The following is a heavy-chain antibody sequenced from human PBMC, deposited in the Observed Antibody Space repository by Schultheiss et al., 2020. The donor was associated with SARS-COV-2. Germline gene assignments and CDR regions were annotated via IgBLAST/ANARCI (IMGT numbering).Heavy chain of an antibody. J-gene: IGHJ3*02. CDR3: ARGGSANYLFNAFDI. CDR1: GFTFSSSA. D-gene: IGHD5-24*01. V-gene: IGHV3-48*03. Sequence: GGSLRLSCAASGFTFSSSALSWVRQAPGKGLEWVSYISVSGNSIYYADSVKGRFVISRDNAKNSLYLQMSSLRVEDTAVYYCARGGSANYLFNAFDIWGQGTVVTVSS. CDR2: ISVSGNSI.